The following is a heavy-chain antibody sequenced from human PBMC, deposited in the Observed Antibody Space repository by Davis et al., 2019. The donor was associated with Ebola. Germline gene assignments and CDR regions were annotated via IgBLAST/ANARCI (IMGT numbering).Heavy chain of an antibody. J-gene: IGHJ4*02. CDR2: ISGSGGST. D-gene: IGHD3-3*01. CDR3: ARDQEPSSITIFGVAVDY. V-gene: IGHV3-23*01. CDR1: GGSFSGYY. Sequence: ETLSLTCAVYGGSFSGYYWSWIRQPPGKGLEWVSGISGSGGSTFYADSVKGRFTISRDNSKNTLYLQMNSLRAEDTAVYYCARDQEPSSITIFGVAVDYWGQGTLVTVSS.